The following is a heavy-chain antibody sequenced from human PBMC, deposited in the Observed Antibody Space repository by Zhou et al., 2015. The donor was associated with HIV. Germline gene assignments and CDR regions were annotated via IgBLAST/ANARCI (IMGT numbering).Heavy chain of an antibody. D-gene: IGHD2-2*01. CDR3: GGTLHTLLGYCSSTSCYQGVDY. CDR1: GGTFSSYA. Sequence: QVQLVQSGAEVKKPGSSVKVSCKASGGTFSSYAISWVRQAPGQGLEWMGGIIPIFGTANYAQKFQGRVTITADESTSTAYMELSSLRSEDTAVYYCGGTLHTLLGYCSSTSCYQGVDYWGQGTLVTVSS. V-gene: IGHV1-69*01. CDR2: IIPIFGTA. J-gene: IGHJ4*02.